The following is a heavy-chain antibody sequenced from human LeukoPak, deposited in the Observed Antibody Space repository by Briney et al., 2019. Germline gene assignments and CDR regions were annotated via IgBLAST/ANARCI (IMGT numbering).Heavy chain of an antibody. CDR3: ARGRVYDSATLRDFDD. V-gene: IGHV3-23*01. CDR2: ISGSGGST. Sequence: GSLRLSCAASGFTFSSYAMSWVRQAPGKGLEWVSAISGSGGSTYYADSVKGRFTISRDNAKNSLYLQMNSLRAQDTAIYYCARGRVYDSATLRDFDDWGQGSLVTVSS. J-gene: IGHJ4*02. CDR1: GFTFSSYA. D-gene: IGHD5/OR15-5a*01.